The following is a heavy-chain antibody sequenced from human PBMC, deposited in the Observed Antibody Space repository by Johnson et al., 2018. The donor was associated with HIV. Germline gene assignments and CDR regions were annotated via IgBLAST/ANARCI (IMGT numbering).Heavy chain of an antibody. CDR1: GFTFSSYA. CDR2: ISYDGSNK. D-gene: IGHD2-21*02. CDR3: AKDLVVVTARGAFDI. V-gene: IGHV3-30*04. J-gene: IGHJ3*02. Sequence: QVQLVESGGGVVQPGRSLRLSCAASGFTFSSYAMHWVRQAPGKGLEWVAVISYDGSNKYFADSVKGRFTISRDNSKNTLYLQMNSLRAEDTAVYYCAKDLVVVTARGAFDIWGQGTMVTVSS.